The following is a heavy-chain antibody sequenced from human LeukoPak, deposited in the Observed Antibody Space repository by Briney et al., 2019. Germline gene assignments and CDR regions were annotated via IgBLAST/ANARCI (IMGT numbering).Heavy chain of an antibody. CDR1: GVYFNIYS. CDR2: ITSSSSTI. D-gene: IGHD1-26*01. Sequence: PGGSLRLSCAASGVYFNIYSMNWVRQAPGKGLEWVSYITSSSSTIYYADSVRGRSIISRDNAKKSVYLQLNNLRADDTAVYYCARSTEWDADYWGQGTLVTVSS. V-gene: IGHV3-48*01. CDR3: ARSTEWDADY. J-gene: IGHJ4*02.